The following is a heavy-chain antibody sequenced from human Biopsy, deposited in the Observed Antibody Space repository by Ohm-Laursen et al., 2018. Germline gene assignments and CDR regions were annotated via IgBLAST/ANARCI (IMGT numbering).Heavy chain of an antibody. CDR1: GFTFKNDN. D-gene: IGHD5/OR15-5a*01. J-gene: IGHJ2*01. V-gene: IGHV3-33*01. CDR2: IYNDGINE. Sequence: SLRLSCASSGFTFKNDNMHWFRQAPGKGLEWVAAIYNDGINEYYADSVKGRFTISRDDSKNTLYLQMNSLRVEDTAVFYCARDLRGHWFFDLWGRGTLVTVSS. CDR3: ARDLRGHWFFDL.